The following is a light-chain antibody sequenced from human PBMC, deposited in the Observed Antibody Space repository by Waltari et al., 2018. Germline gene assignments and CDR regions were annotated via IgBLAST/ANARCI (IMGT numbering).Light chain of an antibody. V-gene: IGKV3-15*01. J-gene: IGKJ1*01. CDR3: QQSHALPPWT. Sequence: EIVVTQSPATLSVSPGDIAILTCRTSQTLNNNLAWFQQKPGQSPRLLIYGASARASGVPARFSGSGSGTEFTLTITSLQSEDFAVYYCQQSHALPPWTFGQGTRV. CDR2: GAS. CDR1: QTLNNN.